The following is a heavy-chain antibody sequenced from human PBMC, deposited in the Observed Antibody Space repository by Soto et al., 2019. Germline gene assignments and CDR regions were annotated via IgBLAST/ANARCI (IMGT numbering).Heavy chain of an antibody. Sequence: ESGGGVVQPGRSLRLSCAASGFTFSSYGMHWVRQAPGKGLEWVAVISYDGSNKYYADSVKGRFTISRDNSKNTLYLQMNSLRAEDTAVYYCAKVRGARQKNYLYFDYWGQGTLVTVSS. CDR3: AKVRGARQKNYLYFDY. V-gene: IGHV3-30*18. CDR2: ISYDGSNK. D-gene: IGHD1-7*01. CDR1: GFTFSSYG. J-gene: IGHJ4*02.